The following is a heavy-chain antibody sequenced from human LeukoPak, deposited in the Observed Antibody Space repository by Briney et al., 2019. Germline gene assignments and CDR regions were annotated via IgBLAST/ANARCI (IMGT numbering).Heavy chain of an antibody. CDR2: IYHSGST. Sequence: SETLSLTCTVSGYSISSGYYWGWIRQPPGKGLEWIGSIYHSGSTNYNPSLKSRVTISVDTSKNQFSLKLSSVTAADTAVYYCATSIAVATNWFDPWGQGTLVTVSS. D-gene: IGHD6-19*01. J-gene: IGHJ5*02. V-gene: IGHV4-38-2*02. CDR3: ATSIAVATNWFDP. CDR1: GYSISSGYY.